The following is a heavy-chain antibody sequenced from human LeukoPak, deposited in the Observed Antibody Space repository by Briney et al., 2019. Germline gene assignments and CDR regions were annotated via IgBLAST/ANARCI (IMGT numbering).Heavy chain of an antibody. J-gene: IGHJ4*02. D-gene: IGHD3-3*01. CDR2: ISWNSGSI. Sequence: GTSLRLSCAASGFSFDDYVMHWVRQAPGKGLEWVSGISWNSGSIGYADSVKGRFTISRDNSKNTLYLQMNSLRAEDTAVYYCARGPGKLYYDFWSGYPFDYWGQGTLVTVSS. V-gene: IGHV3-9*01. CDR1: GFSFDDYV. CDR3: ARGPGKLYYDFWSGYPFDY.